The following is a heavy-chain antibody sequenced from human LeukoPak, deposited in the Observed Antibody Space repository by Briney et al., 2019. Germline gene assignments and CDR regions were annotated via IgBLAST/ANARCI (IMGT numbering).Heavy chain of an antibody. CDR3: ARDTTGHYDY. V-gene: IGHV3-30-3*01. J-gene: IGHJ4*02. CDR2: IGDDGSNK. D-gene: IGHD1-1*01. Sequence: GGSLRLSCAASGFTFYIYAIHWVRQAPGKGLQWVEVIGDDGSNKDYVASVKGRFTISRDNSKNTLYLQMNSLRAEDTAVYYCARDTTGHYDYWGQGTLVTVSS. CDR1: GFTFYIYA.